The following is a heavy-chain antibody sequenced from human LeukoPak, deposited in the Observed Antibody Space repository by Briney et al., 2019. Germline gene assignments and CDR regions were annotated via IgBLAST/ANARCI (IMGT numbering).Heavy chain of an antibody. CDR3: ARGLWQWLDNYYYYYMDV. J-gene: IGHJ6*03. D-gene: IGHD6-19*01. CDR1: GEFFSGSY. Sequence: LKPSETLSLTCAVYGEFFSGSYWNWIRQSPGKGLEWIGEINHSGSTNYNPSLKSRVTISVDTSKNQFSLKLSSVTAADTAVYYCARGLWQWLDNYYYYYMDVWGKGTTVTVSS. V-gene: IGHV4-34*01. CDR2: INHSGST.